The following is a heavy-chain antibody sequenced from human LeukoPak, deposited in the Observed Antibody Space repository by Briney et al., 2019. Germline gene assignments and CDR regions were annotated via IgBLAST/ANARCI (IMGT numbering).Heavy chain of an antibody. D-gene: IGHD4-17*01. CDR2: IIPIFGTA. J-gene: IGHJ2*01. CDR3: ARAPNHDYGDYPRIRTWYFDL. Sequence: SVKVSCKASGGTFSSYAISWVRQAPGQGLEWMGGIIPIFGTANYAQKFQGRVTITTDESTSTAYMELSSLRSEDTAVYYCARAPNHDYGDYPRIRTWYFDLWGRGTLVTVSS. CDR1: GGTFSSYA. V-gene: IGHV1-69*05.